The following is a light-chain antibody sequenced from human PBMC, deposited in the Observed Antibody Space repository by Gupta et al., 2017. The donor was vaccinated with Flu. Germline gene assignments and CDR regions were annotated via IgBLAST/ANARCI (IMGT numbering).Light chain of an antibody. CDR1: QSVSSS. CDR3: QQRSNWPST. Sequence: PATLSLSPGERATLSCRASQSVSSSLAWYQQKPGQAPRLLIYDASNRATDIPARFSGSGSGTDFTLTISSLEPEDFAVYYCQQRSNWPSTFGQGTKLEIK. J-gene: IGKJ2*01. CDR2: DAS. V-gene: IGKV3-11*01.